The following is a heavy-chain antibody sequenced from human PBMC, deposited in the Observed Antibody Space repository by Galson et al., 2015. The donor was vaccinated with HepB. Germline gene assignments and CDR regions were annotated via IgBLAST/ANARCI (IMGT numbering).Heavy chain of an antibody. CDR2: IIPIFGIA. CDR3: ARASVSPLYYYDSSGYPPRLDY. CDR1: GGTFSSYA. Sequence: SVKVSCKASGGTFSSYAISWVRQAPGQGLEWMGGIIPIFGIANYAQKFQGRVTITADKSTSTAYTELSSLRSEDTAVYYCARASVSPLYYYDSSGYPPRLDYWGQGTLVTVSS. V-gene: IGHV1-69*10. J-gene: IGHJ4*02. D-gene: IGHD3-22*01.